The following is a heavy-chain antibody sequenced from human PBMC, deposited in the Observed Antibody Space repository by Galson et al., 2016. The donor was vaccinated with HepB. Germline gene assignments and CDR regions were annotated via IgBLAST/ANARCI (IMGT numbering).Heavy chain of an antibody. V-gene: IGHV3-64D*09. Sequence: SLRLSCAASGFTFSSYTLHWVRQAPGKGLGYVSAINDNGGTTYYADSVKGRFTISRDNSKNTLYLQMSSLRAEDTAVYYCVKTFGYGYGIHFFDCWGQGTLVTVSS. CDR1: GFTFSSYT. J-gene: IGHJ4*02. CDR2: INDNGGTT. D-gene: IGHD5-18*01. CDR3: VKTFGYGYGIHFFDC.